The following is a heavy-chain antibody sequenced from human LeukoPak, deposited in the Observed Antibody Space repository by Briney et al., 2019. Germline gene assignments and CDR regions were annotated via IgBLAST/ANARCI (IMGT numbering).Heavy chain of an antibody. V-gene: IGHV3-48*01. D-gene: IGHD1-26*01. CDR1: GFTFSSYI. CDR2: ISSSSSTI. CDR3: ARGYYDFDY. J-gene: IGHJ4*02. Sequence: GGSLRLSCAASGFTFSSYIMNLVRQAPGKGLEWVSYISSSSSTIYYADSVKGRFTVSRDNAKNSLYLQMNSLRAEDTAVYYCARGYYDFDYWGQGTLVTVPS.